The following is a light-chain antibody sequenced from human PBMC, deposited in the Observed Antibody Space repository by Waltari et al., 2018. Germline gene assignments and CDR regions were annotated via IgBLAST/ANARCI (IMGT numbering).Light chain of an antibody. Sequence: TCQERQTLCNYLNWYQQEPGNAPKVRISAASTLQSGVPSSFSGSRSGTDFTLIITSLQPEDFATYYCQQGYSVPYTFGQGTKLEIK. V-gene: IGKV1-39*01. CDR3: QQGYSVPYT. CDR1: QTLCNY. J-gene: IGKJ2*01. CDR2: AAS.